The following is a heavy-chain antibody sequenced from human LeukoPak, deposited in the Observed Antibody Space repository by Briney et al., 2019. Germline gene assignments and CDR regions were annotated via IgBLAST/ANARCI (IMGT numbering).Heavy chain of an antibody. CDR3: GRDSGFWLY. Sequence: SETLSLTCTVSGGSISSYYWSWIRQPPGKGLEWIGNIYSDGTTSYNPSVKSRVTMSVDTSKNQFSLKLNSVTAADTAVYYCGRDSGFWLYWGQGTLATVSS. CDR1: GGSISSYY. V-gene: IGHV4-59*04. CDR2: IYSDGTT. J-gene: IGHJ4*02. D-gene: IGHD3-22*01.